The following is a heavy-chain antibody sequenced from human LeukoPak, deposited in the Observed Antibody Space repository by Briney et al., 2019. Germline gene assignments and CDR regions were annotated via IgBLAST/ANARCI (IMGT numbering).Heavy chain of an antibody. D-gene: IGHD3-3*01. Sequence: GESLKISCKGSGYSFTSYWIGWVRQMPGKGLEWMGIIYPGDSDTRYSPSFQGQVTISADKSISTAYLQWSSLKASDTAMYYCARLNYYGFWSGYFSPGKSYYYYYMDVWGKGTTVTVSS. CDR1: GYSFTSYW. CDR2: IYPGDSDT. CDR3: ARLNYYGFWSGYFSPGKSYYYYYMDV. V-gene: IGHV5-51*01. J-gene: IGHJ6*03.